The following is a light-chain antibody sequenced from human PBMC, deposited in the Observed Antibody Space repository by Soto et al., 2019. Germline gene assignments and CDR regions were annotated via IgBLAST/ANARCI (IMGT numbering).Light chain of an antibody. Sequence: PGERAPLSCRASLSVSSDLAWYRQKPGQAPRLLIYRAFTRATGIPARFSGSGFGTDFTLTISSLQSEDFAVYYCQQYNNWPLTFGGGTKVDI. V-gene: IGKV3-15*01. CDR1: LSVSSD. J-gene: IGKJ4*01. CDR2: RAF. CDR3: QQYNNWPLT.